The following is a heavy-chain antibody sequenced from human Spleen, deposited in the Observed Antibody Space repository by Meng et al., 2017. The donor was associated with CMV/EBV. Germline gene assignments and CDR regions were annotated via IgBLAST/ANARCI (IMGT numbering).Heavy chain of an antibody. CDR1: GYTFTAYY. V-gene: IGHV1-2*02. J-gene: IGHJ4*02. D-gene: IGHD1-26*01. CDR3: ARDGYYSATWYLDH. CDR2: ISPNSGGT. Sequence: SGYTFTAYYIHWVRPAPGQGLEWMGWISPNSGGTNYAQKFQGRVTMARDTSISTAYMELSRLRSDDTAVYYCARDGYYSATWYLDHWGQGTLVTVSS.